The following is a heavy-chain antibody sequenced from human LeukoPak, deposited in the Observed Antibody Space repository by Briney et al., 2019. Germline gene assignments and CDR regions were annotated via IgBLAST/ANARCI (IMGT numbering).Heavy chain of an antibody. Sequence: SVKVSCKASGGTFSSYAISWVRQAPGQGLEWMGGIIPIFGTANYAQKFQGRVTITTDESTSTAYMELSSLRSEDTAVYYCAREAGVGAYFDYWGQGTLVTVSS. CDR2: IIPIFGTA. CDR1: GGTFSSYA. CDR3: AREAGVGAYFDY. D-gene: IGHD1-26*01. J-gene: IGHJ4*02. V-gene: IGHV1-69*05.